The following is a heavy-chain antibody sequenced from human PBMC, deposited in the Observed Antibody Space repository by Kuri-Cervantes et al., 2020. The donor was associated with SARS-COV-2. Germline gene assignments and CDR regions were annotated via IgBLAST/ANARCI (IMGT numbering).Heavy chain of an antibody. CDR2: INPDTGGT. Sequence: ASVKVSCKASGYTFTTSDINWVRQATGQGLEWMGWINPDTGGTNYAQKFQGRVTMTRDTSISTAYMELSRLRSDDTAVYYCARDDLHSSSWDFDYWGQGTLVTVSS. V-gene: IGHV1-2*02. CDR3: ARDDLHSSSWDFDY. D-gene: IGHD6-13*01. J-gene: IGHJ4*02. CDR1: GYTFTTSD.